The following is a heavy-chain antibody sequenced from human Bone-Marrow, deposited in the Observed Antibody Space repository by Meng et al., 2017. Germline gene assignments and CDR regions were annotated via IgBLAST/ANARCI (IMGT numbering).Heavy chain of an antibody. J-gene: IGHJ5*02. D-gene: IGHD1-14*01. Sequence: QVHLVPAGAEVKKPGASVKVSGKASGYTFTSYEINWVRQATGQGLEWMGWMNPNSGNTGYAQKFQGRVTMTRNTSISTAYMELSSLRSEDTAVYYCAVKGGVRYQVNHANWFDPWGQGTLVTVSS. CDR3: AVKGGVRYQVNHANWFDP. V-gene: IGHV1-8*01. CDR2: MNPNSGNT. CDR1: GYTFTSYE.